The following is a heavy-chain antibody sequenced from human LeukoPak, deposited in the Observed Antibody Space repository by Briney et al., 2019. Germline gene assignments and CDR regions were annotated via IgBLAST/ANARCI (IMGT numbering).Heavy chain of an antibody. CDR2: ISGSGGST. V-gene: IGHV3-23*01. CDR1: GFTFSSYA. Sequence: GGSLRLSCAASGFTFSSYAMSWVRQAPGKGLEWVSAISGSGGSTYYADSVKGRFTISRDNSKNTLYLQMNGLRAEDTAVYYCAKTQYYYDSSGYYGYWGQGTLVTVSS. CDR3: AKTQYYYDSSGYYGY. D-gene: IGHD3-22*01. J-gene: IGHJ4*02.